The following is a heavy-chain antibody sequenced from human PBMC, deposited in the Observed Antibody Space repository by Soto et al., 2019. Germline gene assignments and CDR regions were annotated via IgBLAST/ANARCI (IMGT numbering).Heavy chain of an antibody. V-gene: IGHV3-30-3*01. J-gene: IGHJ4*02. CDR2: ISYDGSNK. Sequence: QVQLVESGGGVVQPGRSLRLSCAASGFTFSSYAMHWVRQAPGKGQEWVAIISYDGSNKDYADSVKGRFTISRDNSKNTLYLQMNSLRAEHTAVYYCAREHDSSGYHYDYWGQGTLVTVSS. D-gene: IGHD3-22*01. CDR3: AREHDSSGYHYDY. CDR1: GFTFSSYA.